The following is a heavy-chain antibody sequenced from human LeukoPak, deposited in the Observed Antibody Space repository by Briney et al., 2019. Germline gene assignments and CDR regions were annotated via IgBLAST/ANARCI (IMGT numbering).Heavy chain of an antibody. D-gene: IGHD3-10*01. CDR1: GGSFSGYY. V-gene: IGHV4-34*01. CDR2: INHSGST. J-gene: IGHJ6*02. CDR3: ARNYGLGGDYYYYGMDV. Sequence: SETLSLTCAVYGGSFSGYYWSWIRQPPGKGLEWIGEINHSGSTNYNPSLKSRVTISVDTSKNQFSLKLTSVTAADTALYYCARNYGLGGDYYYYGMDVWGQGTTVTVSS.